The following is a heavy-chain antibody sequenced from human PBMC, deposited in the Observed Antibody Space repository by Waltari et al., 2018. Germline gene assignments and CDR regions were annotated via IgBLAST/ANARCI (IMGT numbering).Heavy chain of an antibody. CDR1: GGSISSSSYY. Sequence: QLQLQESGPGLVKPSETLSLPCPVPGGSISSSSYYWGWIRQPPGKGLEWIVSIYYSGSTYYNPSLKSRVTISVDTSKNQFSLKLSSVTAADTAVYYCARDLDGAYSYDYWGQGTLVTVSS. CDR3: ARDLDGAYSYDY. D-gene: IGHD1-1*01. J-gene: IGHJ4*02. V-gene: IGHV4-39*07. CDR2: IYYSGST.